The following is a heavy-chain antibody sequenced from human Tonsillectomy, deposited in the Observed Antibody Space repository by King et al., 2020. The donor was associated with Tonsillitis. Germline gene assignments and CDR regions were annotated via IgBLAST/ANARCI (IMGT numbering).Heavy chain of an antibody. J-gene: IGHJ6*02. CDR3: AKEVAAAGDSSYSYGMDV. Sequence: VQLVESGGGVVQPGRSLRLSCAASGFSFSNYGMHWVRQAPGKGLEWVAIIPYDGSNKYYADSVKGRFTISRDNSKNTLYLQMNSLRTEDTAVYYCAKEVAAAGDSSYSYGMDVWGQGTTVTVSS. D-gene: IGHD6-13*01. CDR1: GFSFSNYG. CDR2: IPYDGSNK. V-gene: IGHV3-30*18.